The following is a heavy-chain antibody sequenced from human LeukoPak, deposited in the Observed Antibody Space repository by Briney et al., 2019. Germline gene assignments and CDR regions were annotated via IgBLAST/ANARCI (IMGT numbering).Heavy chain of an antibody. CDR1: GFTFDDYA. J-gene: IGHJ4*02. Sequence: GGSLRLSCAASGFTFDDYAMHWVRQAPGKGLEWVSGISWNSNNIDYADSVKGRFTISRDNAKNSLYLQMNSLRADDTALYYCAKVAGDRNYFDYWGQGTLVTVPS. CDR2: ISWNSNNI. D-gene: IGHD4-17*01. V-gene: IGHV3-9*01. CDR3: AKVAGDRNYFDY.